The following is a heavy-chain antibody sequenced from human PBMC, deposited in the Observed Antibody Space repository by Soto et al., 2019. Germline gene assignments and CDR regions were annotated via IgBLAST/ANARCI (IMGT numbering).Heavy chain of an antibody. V-gene: IGHV3-15*01. D-gene: IGHD2-2*01. CDR2: IKSKTDGGTT. Sequence: GGSLRLSCAASGFTFSNAWMGWVRQAPGKXLEWVGRIKSKTDGGTTDYAAPVKGRFTISRDDSKNTLYLQMNSLKTEDTAVYYCTTDQPVVVPAATSDTMDVWGQGTTVTVSS. J-gene: IGHJ6*02. CDR3: TTDQPVVVPAATSDTMDV. CDR1: GFTFSNAW.